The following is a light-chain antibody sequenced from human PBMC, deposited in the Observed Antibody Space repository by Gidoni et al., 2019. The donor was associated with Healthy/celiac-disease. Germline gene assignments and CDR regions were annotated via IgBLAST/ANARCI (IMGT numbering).Light chain of an antibody. CDR3: QQYGSSLFT. J-gene: IGKJ3*01. CDR2: GAS. Sequence: EIVLTQSPATLSLSPGERATLSCRASQCVSSSYLAWYQQKPGQAPRILIYGASSRATGIPDRFSGSGSGTDFTLTISRLEPEDFAVYYCQQYGSSLFTFGPGTKVDIK. CDR1: QCVSSSY. V-gene: IGKV3-20*01.